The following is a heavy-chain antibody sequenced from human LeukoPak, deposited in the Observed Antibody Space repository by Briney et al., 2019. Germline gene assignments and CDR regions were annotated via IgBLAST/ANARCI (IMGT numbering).Heavy chain of an antibody. CDR1: GFTFSSYG. V-gene: IGHV3-30*02. J-gene: IGHJ5*02. Sequence: GGSLRLSCAASGFTFSSYGMHWVRQAPGKGLEWVAFIRYDGSNKYYADSVKGRFTISRDNSKNTLYLQMNSLRAEDTAVYYCAKDRVRGVIITLGGFDPWGQGTLVTVSS. CDR3: AKDRVRGVIITLGGFDP. CDR2: IRYDGSNK. D-gene: IGHD3-10*01.